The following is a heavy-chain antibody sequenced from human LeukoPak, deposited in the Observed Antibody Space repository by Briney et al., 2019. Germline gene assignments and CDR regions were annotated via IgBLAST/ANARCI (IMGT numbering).Heavy chain of an antibody. D-gene: IGHD4-17*01. J-gene: IGHJ4*02. CDR2: ISVSGGST. CDR3: AKQDYGDHTGCHDY. V-gene: IGHV3-23*01. CDR1: GFTFSSYA. Sequence: PGGSLRLSCAASGFTFSSYAMSWVRQAPWKGLDLVSAISVSGGSTYYADSVKGRFTISRDNSKNTLYLQMNSLRAEDTAVYYCAKQDYGDHTGCHDYWGQGTLVTVSS.